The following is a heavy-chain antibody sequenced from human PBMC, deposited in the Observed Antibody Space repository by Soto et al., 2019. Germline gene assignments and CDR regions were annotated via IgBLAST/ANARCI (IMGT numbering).Heavy chain of an antibody. J-gene: IGHJ5*02. CDR2: INSDGSST. D-gene: IGHD6-13*01. Sequence: GGSLRLSCAASGFTFSSYWMHWVRQAPGKGLVWVSRINSDGSSTSYADSVKGRFTISRDNAKNTLYLQMNSLRAEDTAVYYCARGGTRWYSSSWYLTDVGNWFDPWGQGTLVTVSS. CDR3: ARGGTRWYSSSWYLTDVGNWFDP. V-gene: IGHV3-74*01. CDR1: GFTFSSYW.